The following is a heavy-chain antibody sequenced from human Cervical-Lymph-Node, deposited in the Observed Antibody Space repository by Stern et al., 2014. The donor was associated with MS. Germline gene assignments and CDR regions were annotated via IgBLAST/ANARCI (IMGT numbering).Heavy chain of an antibody. D-gene: IGHD3-22*01. J-gene: IGHJ3*02. Sequence: EVQLVESGGGLVKPGGSLRLSCAASGFTFSGYSMNWVRQAPGKGLEWVSSISSSSSYISYADSVKGRFTISRDNAKNSLYLQMNSLRAEDTAVYYCARDQGGKYYDSSGYYSDAFDIWGQGTMVTVSS. V-gene: IGHV3-21*01. CDR3: ARDQGGKYYDSSGYYSDAFDI. CDR2: ISSSSSYI. CDR1: GFTFSGYS.